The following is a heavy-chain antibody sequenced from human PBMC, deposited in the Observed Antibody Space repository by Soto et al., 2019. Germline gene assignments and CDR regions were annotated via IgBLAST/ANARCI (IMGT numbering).Heavy chain of an antibody. CDR2: IKSKTDGGTT. J-gene: IGHJ6*02. CDR3: TTDSVGVDAYYYYGMDV. Sequence: GGSLRLYCAASGFTFSNAWMNWVRQAPGKGLEWVGRIKSKTDGGTTDYAAPVKGRFTISRDDSKNTLYLQMNSLKTEDTALYYCTTDSVGVDAYYYYGMDVWGQGTTVTVSS. V-gene: IGHV3-15*07. D-gene: IGHD3-16*01. CDR1: GFTFSNAW.